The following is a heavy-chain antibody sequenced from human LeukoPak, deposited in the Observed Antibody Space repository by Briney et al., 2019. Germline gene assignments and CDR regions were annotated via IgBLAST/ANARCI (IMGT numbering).Heavy chain of an antibody. J-gene: IGHJ4*02. CDR1: GYKFTSYY. CDR3: ARGVTLCGDCYSY. V-gene: IGHV1-46*01. CDR2: VNPSGGST. D-gene: IGHD2-21*02. Sequence: GASVKVSCKASGYKFTSYYMHWVRQAPGQGLEWLGLVNPSGGSTSYAQKFQGRVTMTWDMSTSTVYMELSSLGSEDTAVYYCARGVTLCGDCYSYWGQGTLVTISS.